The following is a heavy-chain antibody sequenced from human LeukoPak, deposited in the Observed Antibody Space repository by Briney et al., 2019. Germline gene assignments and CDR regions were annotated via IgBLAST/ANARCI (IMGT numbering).Heavy chain of an antibody. D-gene: IGHD7-27*01. Sequence: GESLRLSCTASGFTFGDYAMSWFRQAPGKGLEWVSVIYSGGSTYYADSVKGRFTISRDSSKNTLYLQMNSLRAEDTAVYYCASTGVDAFDIWGQGTMVTVSS. J-gene: IGHJ3*02. CDR1: GFTFGDYA. CDR2: IYSGGST. V-gene: IGHV3-53*01. CDR3: ASTGVDAFDI.